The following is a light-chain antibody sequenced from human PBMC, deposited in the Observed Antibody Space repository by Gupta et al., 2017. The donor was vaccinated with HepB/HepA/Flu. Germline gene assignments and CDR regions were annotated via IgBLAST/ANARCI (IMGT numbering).Light chain of an antibody. CDR2: GNN. Sequence: QSVLTQPPSVSGAPGQRVTISCTGSRSNIGAGYDVHWYQQLPGTAPKLVSYGNNNRPSGVPDRFSGSESGASASLAITGLRAEDEADYYCQSDDSSLNGLVFGGGTKLTVL. V-gene: IGLV1-40*01. CDR3: QSDDSSLNGLV. J-gene: IGLJ2*01. CDR1: RSNIGAGYD.